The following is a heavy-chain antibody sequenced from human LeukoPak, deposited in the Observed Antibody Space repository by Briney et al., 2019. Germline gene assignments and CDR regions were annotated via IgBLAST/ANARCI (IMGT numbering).Heavy chain of an antibody. CDR3: ARHHYGDYGAFDI. V-gene: IGHV4-39*01. CDR2: IYYSGNT. Sequence: SETLSLTCTVSGGSISSSNYYGGWIRQPPGKGLEWIGSIYYSGNTYYNLSLKSRVTISVDTSRNQFSLELNSVTAADTAVYYCARHHYGDYGAFDIWGQGTMVTVSS. J-gene: IGHJ3*02. CDR1: GGSISSSNYY. D-gene: IGHD4-17*01.